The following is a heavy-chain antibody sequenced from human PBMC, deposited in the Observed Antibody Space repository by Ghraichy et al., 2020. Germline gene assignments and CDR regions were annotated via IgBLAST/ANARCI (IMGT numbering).Heavy chain of an antibody. J-gene: IGHJ3*02. Sequence: VANIKYDGSERYFMDSVRGRFTISRDNAKRSLYLEMNSLTAEDTAVYYCARDHFGGLFDIWGQGNMVTVSS. CDR3: ARDHFGGLFDI. CDR2: IKYDGSER. V-gene: IGHV3-7*01. D-gene: IGHD4-23*01.